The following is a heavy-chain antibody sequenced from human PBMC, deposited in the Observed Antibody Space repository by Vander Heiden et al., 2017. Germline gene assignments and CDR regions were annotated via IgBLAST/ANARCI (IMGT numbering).Heavy chain of an antibody. CDR2: INPGGGAT. CDR1: GYTLPSYY. D-gene: IGHD3-16*01. J-gene: IGHJ4*02. Sequence: QVELLQSGPAVKKPGGSGKVCRKASGYTLPSYYMHWVRQAPGPGPEWMGRINPGGGATVYAQRFQGRVSMTTDTSTSTVYMELSSLGSEDTAVYYCAGRSYLGGGGFDYWGQGALVTVSS. CDR3: AGRSYLGGGGFDY. V-gene: IGHV1-46*01.